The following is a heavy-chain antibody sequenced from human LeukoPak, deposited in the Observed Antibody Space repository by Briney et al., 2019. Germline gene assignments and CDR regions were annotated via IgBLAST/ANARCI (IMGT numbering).Heavy chain of an antibody. CDR3: ARSRPNLDYGDSLAY. V-gene: IGHV1-46*01. CDR1: GYTFTSYY. D-gene: IGHD4-17*01. J-gene: IGHJ4*02. Sequence: ASVKVSCKASGYTFTSYYMHWVRQAPGQGLEWMGIINPSGGSTSYAQKFQGRVTMTRDTSTSTVYMELSSLRSEDTAVYYCARSRPNLDYGDSLAYWGQGPLVIVSS. CDR2: INPSGGST.